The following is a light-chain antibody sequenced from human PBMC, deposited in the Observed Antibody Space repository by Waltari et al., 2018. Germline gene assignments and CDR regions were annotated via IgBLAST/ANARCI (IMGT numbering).Light chain of an antibody. V-gene: IGKV1-39*01. CDR1: QSISDY. J-gene: IGKJ1*01. CDR2: AAT. CDR3: QQNYRTPPT. Sequence: TCRASQSISDYLNWFQVKPGRAPNLLIYAATGLQSGVPSRFNGSGSGAHFTLIISRLRPEDSASYFCQQNYRTPPTFGQGTKVEI.